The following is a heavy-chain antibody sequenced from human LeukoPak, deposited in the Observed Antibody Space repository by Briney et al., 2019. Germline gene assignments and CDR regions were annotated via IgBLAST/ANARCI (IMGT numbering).Heavy chain of an antibody. CDR2: IYYSGST. J-gene: IGHJ4*02. V-gene: IGHV4-39*01. Sequence: SETLFLTCTVSGDSISSGTYYWGWIRQPQGKGLEWIGTIYYSGSTYYNPSLKSRVTISVDMSRNQFSLKLSSVSAADTAVYYCARHGVAVDYWGQGTLVTVSS. D-gene: IGHD3-16*01. CDR3: ARHGVAVDY. CDR1: GDSISSGTYY.